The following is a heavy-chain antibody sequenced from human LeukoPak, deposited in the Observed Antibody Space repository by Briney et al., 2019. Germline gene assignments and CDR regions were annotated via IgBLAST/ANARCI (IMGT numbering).Heavy chain of an antibody. CDR1: GGSFSGYY. J-gene: IGHJ5*02. Sequence: KPSETLSLTCAVYGGSFSGYYWSWIRQPPGKGLEWIGEINHSGSTNSNPSLKSRVTISVDTSKNQFSLKLSSVTAADTAVYYCARGPRITIFGVVISGWFDPWGQGTLVTVSS. V-gene: IGHV4-34*01. D-gene: IGHD3-3*01. CDR3: ARGPRITIFGVVISGWFDP. CDR2: INHSGST.